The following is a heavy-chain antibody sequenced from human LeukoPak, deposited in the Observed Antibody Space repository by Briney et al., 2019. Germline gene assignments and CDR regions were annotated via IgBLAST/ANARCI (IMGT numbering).Heavy chain of an antibody. CDR3: ARPFCTNGVCYLAY. V-gene: IGHV4-59*08. Sequence: SETLSLTCTVSGASINTYYWSWIRQPPGKGLEWIGYIYYSGTTSYNPSLKTRVTISIDTSKNQFSLKLSSVTAADTAVYYCARPFCTNGVCYLAYWGQGTLVTVSS. D-gene: IGHD2-8*01. CDR2: IYYSGTT. J-gene: IGHJ4*02. CDR1: GASINTYY.